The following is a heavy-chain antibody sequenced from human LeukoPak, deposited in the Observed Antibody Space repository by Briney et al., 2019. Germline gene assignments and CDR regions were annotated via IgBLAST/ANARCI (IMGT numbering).Heavy chain of an antibody. CDR3: ARFTTNVMDV. J-gene: IGHJ6*02. V-gene: IGHV4-61*02. Sequence: SQTLSLTCTVSGGSISSGSYYWSWIRQPAGKGLEWIGRIYTSGSTNYNPSLKSRVTISVDTSKNQFSLKLSSVTAADTAVYYCARFTTNVMDVWGQGTTVTVSS. CDR2: IYTSGST. CDR1: GGSISSGSYY. D-gene: IGHD1-1*01.